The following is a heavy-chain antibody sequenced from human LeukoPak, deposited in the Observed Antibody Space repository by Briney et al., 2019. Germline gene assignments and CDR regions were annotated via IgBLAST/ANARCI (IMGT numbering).Heavy chain of an antibody. V-gene: IGHV3-23*01. CDR1: GFTFSSYA. Sequence: GGSLRLSCAASGFTFSSYAMSWVRQAPGKGLEWVSAISGSGGSTYYADSVKGRFTISRDNSKNTLYLQMNSLRAEDTAVYYCAKDRQSKYQLLYNWFDPWGQGTLVTVSS. CDR2: ISGSGGST. J-gene: IGHJ5*02. D-gene: IGHD2-2*01. CDR3: AKDRQSKYQLLYNWFDP.